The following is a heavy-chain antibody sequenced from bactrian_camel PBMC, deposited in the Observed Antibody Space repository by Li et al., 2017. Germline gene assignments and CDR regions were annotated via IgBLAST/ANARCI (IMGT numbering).Heavy chain of an antibody. CDR3: TREDPGAGRAD. CDR2: IHRGGTIT. CDR1: GFAFGSYA. J-gene: IGHJ4*01. Sequence: VQLVESGGGLVQTGGSLRLSCAASGFAFGSYAMSWVRQAPGKGLEWISVIHRGGTITYYADSVKGRFTISRDDAENALYLQLNSLKTEDTAMYYCTREDPGAGRADWGQGTQVTVS. V-gene: IGHV3S31*01. D-gene: IGHD6*01.